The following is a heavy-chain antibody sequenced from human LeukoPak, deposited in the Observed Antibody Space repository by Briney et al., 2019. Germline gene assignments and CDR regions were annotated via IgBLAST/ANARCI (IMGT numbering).Heavy chain of an antibody. CDR2: ISAYNGNT. J-gene: IGHJ4*02. Sequence: ASVKVSCKASGYTFTSYGISWVRQAPGQGLEWMGWISAYNGNTNYAQKLQGRVTMTTDTSTSTAYMELRSLRSDDTAVYYCARDRSVYCSSTSCIRFDYWGQGTLVTVSS. D-gene: IGHD2-2*01. CDR3: ARDRSVYCSSTSCIRFDY. CDR1: GYTFTSYG. V-gene: IGHV1-18*01.